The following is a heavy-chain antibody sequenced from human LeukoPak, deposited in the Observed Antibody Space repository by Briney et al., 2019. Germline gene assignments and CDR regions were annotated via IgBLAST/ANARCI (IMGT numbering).Heavy chain of an antibody. D-gene: IGHD7-27*01. CDR2: IYHSGST. CDR1: GGSISSGGYS. J-gene: IGHJ3*02. Sequence: PSETLSLTCAVSGGSISSGGYSWSWIRQPPGKGLEWIGYIYHSGSTYYNPSLKSRVTISVDRSKNQFSLKLSSVTAADTAVYYCARGGWGSSGGAFDIWDQGTMVTVSS. CDR3: ARGGWGSSGGAFDI. V-gene: IGHV4-30-2*01.